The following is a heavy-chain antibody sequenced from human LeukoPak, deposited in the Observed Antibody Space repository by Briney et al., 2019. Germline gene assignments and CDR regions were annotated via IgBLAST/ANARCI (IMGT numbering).Heavy chain of an antibody. Sequence: SETLSLTCAVYGGSFSGYCWSWIRQPPGKGLEWIGGINHSGSTSYNPSLKSRVTISVDTSKNQFSLKLSSVTAADTAVYYCARRGYCSSTSCYVGGEYFQHWGQGTLVTVSS. CDR3: ARRGYCSSTSCYVGGEYFQH. CDR2: INHSGST. J-gene: IGHJ1*01. D-gene: IGHD2-2*01. V-gene: IGHV4-34*01. CDR1: GGSFSGYC.